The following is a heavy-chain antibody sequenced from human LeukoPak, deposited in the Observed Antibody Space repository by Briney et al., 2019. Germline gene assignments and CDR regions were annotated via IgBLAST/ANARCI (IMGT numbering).Heavy chain of an antibody. CDR1: GFTFSNYE. Sequence: PGGSLRLSCAASGFTFSNYEMNWVRQAPGKGLEWVSYISSSGSTIYYADSVKGRFTISRDNAKNSLYLQMNSLRAEDTAVYYCARALFSSWYSGYYYYGMDVWGQGTTVTVSS. J-gene: IGHJ6*02. CDR3: ARALFSSWYSGYYYYGMDV. CDR2: ISSSGSTI. D-gene: IGHD6-13*01. V-gene: IGHV3-48*03.